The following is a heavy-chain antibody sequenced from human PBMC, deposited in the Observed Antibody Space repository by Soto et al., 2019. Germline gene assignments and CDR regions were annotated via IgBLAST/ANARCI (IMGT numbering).Heavy chain of an antibody. Sequence: GESRKISGKGSGYSFTHYWIGWVRQMPGKGLEWMGLIYPYDSETRYSPSFQGQVTMSVDKSISTAYLQWSSLKASDTAMYYCVRRPDGGYYFDYWGQGTLVTVSS. J-gene: IGHJ4*02. V-gene: IGHV5-51*01. CDR3: VRRPDGGYYFDY. CDR2: IYPYDSET. D-gene: IGHD3-22*01. CDR1: GYSFTHYW.